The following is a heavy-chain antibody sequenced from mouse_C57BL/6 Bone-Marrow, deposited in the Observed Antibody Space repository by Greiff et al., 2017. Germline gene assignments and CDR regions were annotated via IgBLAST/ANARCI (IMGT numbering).Heavy chain of an antibody. CDR3: ARDLGGWYFDV. CDR2: INYDGSST. Sequence: EVKLMESEGGLVQPGCSMKLSCTASGFTFSDYYMAWVRQVPEKGLEWVANINYDGSSTYYLDSLKSRFIISRDNAKNILYLQMSSLKSEDTATYYCARDLGGWYFDVWGTGTTVTVSS. D-gene: IGHD4-1*01. V-gene: IGHV5-16*01. CDR1: GFTFSDYY. J-gene: IGHJ1*03.